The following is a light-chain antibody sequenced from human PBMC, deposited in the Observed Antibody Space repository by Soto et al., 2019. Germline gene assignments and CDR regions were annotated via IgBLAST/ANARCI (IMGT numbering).Light chain of an antibody. Sequence: EILLTQSPDTLSLSPGEIATLYFSAAQSVGTRLAWHQHKTGQAPRLLISGASSRATGIPDRFTGSGSETSFTLTISRLEPEDFALYYCQHYQSGHPITFGQGTRLEIK. J-gene: IGKJ5*01. CDR3: QHYQSGHPIT. CDR1: QSVGTR. V-gene: IGKV3-20*01. CDR2: GAS.